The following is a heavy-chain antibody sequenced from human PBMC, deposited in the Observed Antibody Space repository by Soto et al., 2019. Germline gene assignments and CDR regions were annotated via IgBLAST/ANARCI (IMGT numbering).Heavy chain of an antibody. CDR1: GFTFSSYG. CDR3: AKDTATVVTPDYYYYYGMDV. V-gene: IGHV3-30*18. D-gene: IGHD4-17*01. J-gene: IGHJ6*02. Sequence: GGSLRLSCAASGFTFSSYGMHWVRQAPGKGLEWVAVISYDGSNKYYADSVKGRFTISRDNSKNTLYLQMNSLRAEDTAVYYCAKDTATVVTPDYYYYYGMDVWGQGTTVTVSS. CDR2: ISYDGSNK.